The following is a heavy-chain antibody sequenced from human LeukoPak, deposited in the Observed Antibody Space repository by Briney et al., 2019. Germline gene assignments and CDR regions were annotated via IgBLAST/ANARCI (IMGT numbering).Heavy chain of an antibody. CDR3: ARALCSSTSCYEVVGY. V-gene: IGHV1-18*01. Sequence: GASVKVSCKASGYTFTSYSISWVRPAPGQGLEWMGWISAYNGNTNYAQKLQGRVTMTTDTSTSTPYMELRSLRSDDTAVYYCARALCSSTSCYEVVGYWGQGTLVTVSS. D-gene: IGHD2-2*01. J-gene: IGHJ4*02. CDR1: GYTFTSYS. CDR2: ISAYNGNT.